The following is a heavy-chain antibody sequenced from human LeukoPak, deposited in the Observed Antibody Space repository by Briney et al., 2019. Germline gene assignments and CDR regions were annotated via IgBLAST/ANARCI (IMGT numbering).Heavy chain of an antibody. CDR3: ARPSGSVTVFGVVDYFDY. CDR2: IAYDGSNE. D-gene: IGHD3-3*01. V-gene: IGHV3-30*04. J-gene: IGHJ4*02. CDR1: GFTFTNYG. Sequence: GGSLRLSCVVSGFTFTNYGMHWVRQAPGKGLDWVASIAYDGSNENYAESVKGRFTISRDNSKNTLYLQLNSLRAEDTAVYYCARPSGSVTVFGVVDYFDYWGQGSLVTVSS.